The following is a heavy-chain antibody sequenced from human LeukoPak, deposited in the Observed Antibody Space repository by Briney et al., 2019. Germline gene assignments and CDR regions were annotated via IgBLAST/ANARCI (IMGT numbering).Heavy chain of an antibody. CDR3: ARDPEQQLAFFDY. CDR1: GFTFSSYG. CDR2: IWYDGSNK. Sequence: GGSLRLSCAASGFTFSSYGMHWVRQAPGKGLEWVAVIWYDGSNKYYADSVKGRFTISRYNSKNTLYLQMNSLRAKDTAVYYCARDPEQQLAFFDYWGQGTLVTVSS. D-gene: IGHD6-13*01. J-gene: IGHJ4*02. V-gene: IGHV3-33*01.